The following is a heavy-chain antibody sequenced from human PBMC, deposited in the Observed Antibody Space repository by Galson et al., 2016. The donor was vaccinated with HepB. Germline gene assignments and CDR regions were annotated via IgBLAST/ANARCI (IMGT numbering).Heavy chain of an antibody. CDR3: ARDTHY. CDR1: GFAFSNYG. J-gene: IGHJ4*02. Sequence: SLRLSCAASGFAFSNYGMHWVRQAPGKGLEWVSYISSSSSTRYYADSVKGRFTISRDNAKNSLYLQMNSLRDEDTALYYCARDTHYWGQGTLVTVSS. V-gene: IGHV3-48*02. CDR2: ISSSSSTR.